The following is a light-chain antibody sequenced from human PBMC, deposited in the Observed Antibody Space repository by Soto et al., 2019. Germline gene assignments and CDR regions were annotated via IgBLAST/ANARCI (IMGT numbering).Light chain of an antibody. J-gene: IGKJ1*01. CDR1: QSISSY. V-gene: IGKV1-39*01. CDR3: QQSYSTPRGT. Sequence: DIQMTQSPVSLSASVGDRVTITCRASQSISSYLNWYQQKPGKAPKLLIYAASSLQSGVPSRFSGSGSGTDFTLTISSLQPEDFATYYCQQSYSTPRGTFGQGTKV. CDR2: AAS.